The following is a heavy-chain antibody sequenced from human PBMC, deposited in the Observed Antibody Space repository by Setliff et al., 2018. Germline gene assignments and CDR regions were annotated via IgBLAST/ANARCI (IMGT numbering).Heavy chain of an antibody. Sequence: KPSETLSLTCTVSGGSISSGGYYWTWIRQHPGKGLEWIGHICYSGTTYYNPSLKSRVSMSVDTSKNHFSLKLTSVTATDTAVYYCARDRFDSAIDYWGQGTLVTVSS. CDR3: ARDRFDSAIDY. J-gene: IGHJ4*02. CDR1: GGSISSGGYY. D-gene: IGHD3-16*01. CDR2: ICYSGTT. V-gene: IGHV4-31*03.